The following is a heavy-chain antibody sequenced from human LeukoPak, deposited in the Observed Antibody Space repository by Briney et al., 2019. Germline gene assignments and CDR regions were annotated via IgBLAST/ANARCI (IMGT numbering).Heavy chain of an antibody. CDR3: ARGDCSSTSCYSGGHDY. CDR1: GFTFSSYW. CDR2: IKQDGSEK. V-gene: IGHV3-7*01. D-gene: IGHD2-2*02. Sequence: GGSLRLSCAASGFTFSSYWMSWVRQAPGKGLEWVANIKQDGSEKYYVDSVKGRFTISRDNAKNSLYLQMNSLRAEDTAVYYCARGDCSSTSCYSGGHDYWGQGTLVTVSS. J-gene: IGHJ4*02.